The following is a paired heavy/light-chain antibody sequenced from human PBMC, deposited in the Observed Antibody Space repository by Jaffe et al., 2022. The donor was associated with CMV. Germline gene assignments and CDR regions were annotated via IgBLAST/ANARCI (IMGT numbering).Light chain of an antibody. V-gene: IGLV1-47*01. CDR1: SSNIGSYY. CDR3: ATWDDSLSGPSWV. CDR2: RNS. Sequence: QSVLTQPPSTSGTPGQRLTISCSGSSSNIGSYYVFWYQQVPGTAPKLLIYRNSQRPSGVPDRFSGSKSGTSASLAISGLRSEDEADYYCATWDDSLSGPSWVFGGGTKLTVL. J-gene: IGLJ3*02.
Heavy chain of an antibody. CDR3: ARQFHGSGSYFHGYYYYYYVDV. D-gene: IGHD3-10*01. J-gene: IGHJ6*03. Sequence: QLLLQDSGPGLVKPSGTLSLTCTVSGGSISRSNYYWGWIRQPPGKGLEWIGSFYYSGSTYYNPSLKSRVTISVDTSKNQFSLKLSSVTAADTAVYYCARQFHGSGSYFHGYYYYYYVDVWGKGTTVTVSS. CDR2: FYYSGST. V-gene: IGHV4-39*01. CDR1: GGSISRSNYY.